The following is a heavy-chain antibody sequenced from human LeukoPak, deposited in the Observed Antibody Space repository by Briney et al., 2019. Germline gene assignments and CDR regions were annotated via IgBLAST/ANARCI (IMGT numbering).Heavy chain of an antibody. Sequence: SETLSLTCTVSGGSISSYYWTWIRRPPGKGLEWIGYIHQTGATSYNPSLKSRVTISVDTSKAQFSLKLTSMTAADTAVYYCARYGGSGWVIDNWGQGTLVTVSS. D-gene: IGHD6-19*01. CDR2: IHQTGAT. CDR1: GGSISSYY. J-gene: IGHJ4*02. V-gene: IGHV4-59*08. CDR3: ARYGGSGWVIDN.